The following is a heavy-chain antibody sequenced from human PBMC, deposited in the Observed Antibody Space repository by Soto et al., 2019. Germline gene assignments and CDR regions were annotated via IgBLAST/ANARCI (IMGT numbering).Heavy chain of an antibody. Sequence: GGSLRLSCAASGFTFRSYAMSWVRQAPGKGLEWVSAISGSGGSTYYADSVKGRFTISRDNSKNTLYLQMNSLRAEDTAVYYCAKDGRTRKGSYSSGWYGQVPEYYFDYWGQGTLVTVSS. CDR3: AKDGRTRKGSYSSGWYGQVPEYYFDY. CDR1: GFTFRSYA. J-gene: IGHJ4*02. V-gene: IGHV3-23*01. CDR2: ISGSGGST. D-gene: IGHD6-19*01.